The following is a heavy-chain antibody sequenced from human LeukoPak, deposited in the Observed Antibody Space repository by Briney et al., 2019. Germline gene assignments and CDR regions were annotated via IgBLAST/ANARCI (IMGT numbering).Heavy chain of an antibody. CDR3: ARDRWAILTGSENYYFYGMDV. D-gene: IGHD3-9*01. CDR1: GFTFSSYW. Sequence: GGSLRLSCAASGFTFSSYWMSWVRQAPGKGLEWVANIKQDGSEKYYVDSVKGRFTISRDNAKNSLYLQMNSLRAEDTAVYYCARDRWAILTGSENYYFYGMDVWGQGTTVTVSS. J-gene: IGHJ6*02. V-gene: IGHV3-7*01. CDR2: IKQDGSEK.